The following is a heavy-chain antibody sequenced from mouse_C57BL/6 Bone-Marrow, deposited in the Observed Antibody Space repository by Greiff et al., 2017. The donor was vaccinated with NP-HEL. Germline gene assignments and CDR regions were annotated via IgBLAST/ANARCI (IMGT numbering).Heavy chain of an antibody. CDR1: GFTFTDYY. CDR3: ARGGVFAY. D-gene: IGHD1-1*02. J-gene: IGHJ3*01. V-gene: IGHV7-3*01. CDR2: IRNKANGYTT. Sequence: EVKLMESGGGLVQPGGSLSLSCAASGFTFTDYYMSWVRQPPGKALEWLGFIRNKANGYTTEYSASVKGRFTISRDNSQSILYLQMNALRAEDSATYYCARGGVFAYWGQGTLVTVSS.